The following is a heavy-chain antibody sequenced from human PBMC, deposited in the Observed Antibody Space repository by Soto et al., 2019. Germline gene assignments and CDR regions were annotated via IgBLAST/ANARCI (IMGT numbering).Heavy chain of an antibody. J-gene: IGHJ6*03. Sequence: QVQLVESGGGVVQLGRSLRLSCAASGFTFSSYGIHWVRQAPGKGLEWVAVIWYDGSNKNYADPVKGRFTISRDNSRNTLFLQMNSLRVEDTAVYYCARGDTSGWGTYFYYFMDVWGKGTTVTVSS. CDR2: IWYDGSNK. CDR3: ARGDTSGWGTYFYYFMDV. V-gene: IGHV3-33*01. D-gene: IGHD6-19*01. CDR1: GFTFSSYG.